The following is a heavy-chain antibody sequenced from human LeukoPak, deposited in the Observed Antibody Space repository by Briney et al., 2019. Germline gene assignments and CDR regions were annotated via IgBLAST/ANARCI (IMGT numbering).Heavy chain of an antibody. D-gene: IGHD6-19*01. CDR2: IYYSGST. J-gene: IGHJ4*02. CDR1: GGSISSGGYY. V-gene: IGHV4-31*03. Sequence: SETLSLTCTVSGGSISSGGYYWSWIRQHPGKGLEWIGYIYYSGSTYYNPSLKSRVTISVDTSKNQFSLKLSSVTAADTAVYYCARDRAYSSGWSSPAYFDYWGQGTLVTVSS. CDR3: ARDRAYSSGWSSPAYFDY.